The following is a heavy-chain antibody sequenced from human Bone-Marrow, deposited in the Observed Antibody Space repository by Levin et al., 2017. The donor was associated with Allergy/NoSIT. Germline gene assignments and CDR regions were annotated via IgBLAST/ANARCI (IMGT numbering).Heavy chain of an antibody. V-gene: IGHV3-15*01. Sequence: GGSLRLSCAASGFTFSNAWMSWVRQAPGKGLEWVGRIYSNTNGGTADYAAPVKGRFTISRDDSKNTLYLRMNSLETDDTALYYCNAEVKGRHWGEGTQVNVS. CDR1: GFTFSNAW. J-gene: IGHJ1*01. CDR2: IYSNTNGGTA. CDR3: NAEVKGRH. D-gene: IGHD2-15*01.